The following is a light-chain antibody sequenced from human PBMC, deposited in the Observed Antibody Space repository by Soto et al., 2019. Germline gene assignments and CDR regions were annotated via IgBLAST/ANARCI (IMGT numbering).Light chain of an antibody. V-gene: IGLV3-21*02. Sequence: SYELTQPPSVSVSPGQTARITCVGDNAGTNSVPWYQQTPGQAPVLVVYDDKKRPSGVPERFSVSNSGNTATLTISRVETGDEADYYCQVCERFSDHNFVFXAGTKHTVL. J-gene: IGLJ1*01. CDR2: DDK. CDR1: NAGTNS. CDR3: QVCERFSDHNFV.